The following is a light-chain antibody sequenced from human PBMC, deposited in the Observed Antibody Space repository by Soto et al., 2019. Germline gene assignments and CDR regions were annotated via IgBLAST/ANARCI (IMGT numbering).Light chain of an antibody. Sequence: DIQMTPSPSSLSVSVGDRVTITCRASQSISSWLAWYQQKPGKAPKLLIYDASTLESGVPSRFSGSGSGTELTLTISSLQPDDFATYYCQQYNSYPLTFGGGTKVDIK. CDR2: DAS. J-gene: IGKJ4*01. V-gene: IGKV1-5*01. CDR1: QSISSW. CDR3: QQYNSYPLT.